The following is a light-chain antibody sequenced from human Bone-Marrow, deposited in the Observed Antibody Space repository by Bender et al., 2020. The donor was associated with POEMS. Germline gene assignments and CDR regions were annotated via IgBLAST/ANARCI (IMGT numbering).Light chain of an antibody. CDR1: SSDIGSSEF. J-gene: IGLJ1*01. Sequence: QSALTQPASVSGFPGHSITLSCSGSSSDIGSSEFVSWYQHHPGKAPKLVISGVYYRPSGVSSRFSGSKSGNTASLTISGLLTEDEADYYCSSYTSTTSYVFGTGTKVTVL. V-gene: IGLV2-14*01. CDR3: SSYTSTTSYV. CDR2: GVY.